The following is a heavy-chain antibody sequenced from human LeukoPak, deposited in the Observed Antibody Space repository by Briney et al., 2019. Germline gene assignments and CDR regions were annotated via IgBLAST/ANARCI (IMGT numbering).Heavy chain of an antibody. CDR1: GFTVSSNY. Sequence: PGGSLRLSCAASGFTVSSNYMSWIRQPPGKGLEWIGEINHSGSTNYNPSLKSRVTISVDTSKNQFSLKLSSVTAADTAVYYCARGWGWQQGYYWGQGTLVIVSS. CDR3: ARGWGWQQGYY. V-gene: IGHV4-34*01. CDR2: INHSGST. J-gene: IGHJ4*02. D-gene: IGHD6-13*01.